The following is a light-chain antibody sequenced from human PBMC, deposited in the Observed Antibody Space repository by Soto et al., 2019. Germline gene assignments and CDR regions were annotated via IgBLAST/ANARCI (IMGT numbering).Light chain of an antibody. J-gene: IGKJ4*01. CDR3: QQRSTWPLLT. CDR2: DAS. V-gene: IGKV3-11*01. CDR1: QTVSSY. Sequence: EIVLTQSPATLSLSPGESATLSCRASQTVSSYLAWYQVKPGQAPRLLIYDASNRATGIPARFSGSGSGTDFTLTISSLESEDFAVYYCQQRSTWPLLTFGGGTKVEIK.